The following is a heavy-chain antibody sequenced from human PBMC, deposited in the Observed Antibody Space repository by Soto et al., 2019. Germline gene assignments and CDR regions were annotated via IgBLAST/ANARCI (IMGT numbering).Heavy chain of an antibody. V-gene: IGHV1-2*04. CDR1: GYTFTGYY. Sequence: DSVKVSCKASGYTFTGYYMHWVRQAPGQGLEWMGWINPNSGGTNYAQKFQGWVTMTRDTSISTAYMELSRLRSDDTAVYYCARDRDSSTLFWFDSWGQGTLVTVSS. J-gene: IGHJ5*01. CDR3: ARDRDSSTLFWFDS. CDR2: INPNSGGT. D-gene: IGHD6-13*01.